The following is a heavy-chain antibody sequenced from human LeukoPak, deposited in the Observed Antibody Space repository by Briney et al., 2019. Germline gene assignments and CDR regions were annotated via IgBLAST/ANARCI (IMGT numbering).Heavy chain of an antibody. CDR2: IKSKADGGTT. CDR3: ARFSRGNGWELLRFDY. CDR1: GFTFSTYS. D-gene: IGHD1-26*01. J-gene: IGHJ4*02. Sequence: GGSLRLSCAASGFTFSTYSMSWARQAPGKGLEWVGHIKSKADGGTTDYAAPVKGRFTISRHDSKATLYLQMNSLKTEDTAVYYCARFSRGNGWELLRFDYWGQGTLVTVSS. V-gene: IGHV3-15*01.